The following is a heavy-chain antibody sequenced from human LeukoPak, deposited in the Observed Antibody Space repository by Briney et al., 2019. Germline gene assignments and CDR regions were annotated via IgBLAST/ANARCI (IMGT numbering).Heavy chain of an antibody. Sequence: ASVKVSCTASGGTFSSYAISWVRQAPGQGLEWMGRINPNSGGTNYAQKFQGRVTMTRDTSISTAYMELSRLRSDDTAVYYCARGYSYAFDYWGQGTLVTVSS. D-gene: IGHD5-18*01. CDR2: INPNSGGT. CDR3: ARGYSYAFDY. CDR1: GGTFSSYA. V-gene: IGHV1-2*06. J-gene: IGHJ4*02.